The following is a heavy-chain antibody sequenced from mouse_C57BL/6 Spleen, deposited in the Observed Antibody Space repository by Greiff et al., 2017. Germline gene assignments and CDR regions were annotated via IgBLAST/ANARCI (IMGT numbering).Heavy chain of an antibody. D-gene: IGHD1-1*01. CDR3: ARYYYGSSFYYAMDY. V-gene: IGHV1-75*01. J-gene: IGHJ4*01. Sequence: VQLQQSGPELVKPGASVKISCKASGYTFTDYYINWVKQRPGQGLEWIGWIFPGSGSTYYNEKFKGKATLTVDKSSSTAYMLLSSLTSEDSAVYFCARYYYGSSFYYAMDYWGQGTSVTVSS. CDR2: IFPGSGST. CDR1: GYTFTDYY.